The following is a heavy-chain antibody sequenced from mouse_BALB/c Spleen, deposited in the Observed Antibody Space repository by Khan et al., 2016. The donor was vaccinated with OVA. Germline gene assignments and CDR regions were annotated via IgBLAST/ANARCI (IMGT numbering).Heavy chain of an antibody. Sequence: QVQLKQSGAVLTKPGASVKMSCKASGYTFTSYWMHWVKQRPGQGLEWIGYINPSTGYTEYNQKFKDKATLTTDKSSSTAYMQLSSLTSEESAVYYCANHGSSSAWLTYWGQGTLVTVSA. V-gene: IGHV1-7*01. J-gene: IGHJ3*01. CDR2: INPSTGYT. CDR1: GYTFTSYW. CDR3: ANHGSSSAWLTY. D-gene: IGHD1-1*01.